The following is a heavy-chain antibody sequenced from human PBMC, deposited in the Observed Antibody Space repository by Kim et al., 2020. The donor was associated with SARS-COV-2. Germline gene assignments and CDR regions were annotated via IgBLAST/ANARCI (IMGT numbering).Heavy chain of an antibody. Sequence: ASVKVSCKASGFTFTDYYIHWVRQAPGQGLDWMGRIRLNNGATIFAQKFQGRVSMARDTSISTAYMELSGLTSDDTAIYYCARRRGLLGMDVWGQGTTVT. CDR1: GFTFTDYY. J-gene: IGHJ6*02. V-gene: IGHV1-2*06. CDR2: IRLNNGAT. CDR3: ARRRGLLGMDV.